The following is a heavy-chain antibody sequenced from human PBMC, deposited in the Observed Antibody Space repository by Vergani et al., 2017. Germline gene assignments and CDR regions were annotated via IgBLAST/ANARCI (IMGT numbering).Heavy chain of an antibody. V-gene: IGHV3-15*01. D-gene: IGHD6-19*01. CDR2: IKSKTDGGTT. CDR3: AREAVAGPQNTEYFQH. CDR1: GFTFSNAW. Sequence: EVQLVESGGGLVKPGGSLRLSCAASGFTFSNAWMSWVRQAPGKGLEWVGRIKSKTDGGTTDYAAPVKGRFTISRDDSKNTLYLQMNSMKTEDTAVYYCAREAVAGPQNTEYFQHWGQGTLVTVSS. J-gene: IGHJ1*01.